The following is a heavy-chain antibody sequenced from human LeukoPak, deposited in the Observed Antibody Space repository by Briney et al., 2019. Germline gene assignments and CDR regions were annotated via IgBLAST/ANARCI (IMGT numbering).Heavy chain of an antibody. CDR1: GYTFTSYY. CDR2: INPNNGGT. CDR3: ARDYVVAATRPYYMDD. D-gene: IGHD2-15*01. V-gene: IGHV1-2*06. Sequence: GASVKVSCKASGYTFTSYYMHWVRQAPGQGLEWMGRINPNNGGTNYAQKFQGRVTMTRDTSISTAYMEVSRLRSDDTAVYYCARDYVVAATRPYYMDDWGKGTPVTVSS. J-gene: IGHJ6*03.